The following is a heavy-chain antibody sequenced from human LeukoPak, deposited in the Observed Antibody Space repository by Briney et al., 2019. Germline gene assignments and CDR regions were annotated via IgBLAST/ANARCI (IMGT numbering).Heavy chain of an antibody. J-gene: IGHJ4*02. Sequence: GASVKVSCKASGGAFSSYAISWVRQAPGQGLEWMGRIIPILGIANYAQKFQGRVTITADKSTSTAYMELSSLRSEDTAVYYCARGGRAGSGSYYNEDYWGQGTLVTVSS. V-gene: IGHV1-69*04. CDR3: ARGGRAGSGSYYNEDY. CDR2: IIPILGIA. CDR1: GGAFSSYA. D-gene: IGHD3-10*01.